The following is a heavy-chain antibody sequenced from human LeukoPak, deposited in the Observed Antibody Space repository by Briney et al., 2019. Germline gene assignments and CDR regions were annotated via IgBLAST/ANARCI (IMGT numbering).Heavy chain of an antibody. J-gene: IGHJ4*02. CDR1: GGSFSGYY. CDR3: ASLPYCTNGVCSTNYFDY. CDR2: INHSGST. Sequence: SETLSLTCAVYGGSFSGYYWSWLSQPPGKGLDWSGEINHSGSTNYNPSLKSRVTISVDTSKNQFSLKLSSVTAADTAVYYCASLPYCTNGVCSTNYFDYWGQGTLVTVSS. V-gene: IGHV4-34*01. D-gene: IGHD2-8*01.